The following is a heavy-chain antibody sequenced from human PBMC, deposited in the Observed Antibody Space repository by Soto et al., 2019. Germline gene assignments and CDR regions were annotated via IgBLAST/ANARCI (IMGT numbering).Heavy chain of an antibody. V-gene: IGHV3-7*03. CDR2: IKQDGSEK. CDR3: ARVSSSSWYVWWFDP. CDR1: VFTFSSYW. Sequence: WWSLRLSCSASVFTFSSYWMSWFRQAPGKGLEWVANIKQDGSEKYYVDSVKGRFTISRDNSKNSLYLQMNSLRAEDTAVYYCARVSSSSWYVWWFDPWGQGTLVTVSS. J-gene: IGHJ5*02. D-gene: IGHD6-13*01.